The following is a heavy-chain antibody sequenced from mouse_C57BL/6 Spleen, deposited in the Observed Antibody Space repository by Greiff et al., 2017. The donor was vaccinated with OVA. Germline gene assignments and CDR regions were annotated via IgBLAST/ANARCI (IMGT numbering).Heavy chain of an antibody. CDR2: ISDGGSYT. V-gene: IGHV5-4*01. Sequence: EVKLMESGGGLVKPGGSLKLSCAASGFTFSSYAMSWVRQTPEKRLEWVATISDGGSYTYYPDNVKGRFTISRDNAKNNLYLQMSHLKSEDTAMYYCARDGGTPWFAYWGQGTLVTVSA. J-gene: IGHJ3*01. D-gene: IGHD2-14*01. CDR1: GFTFSSYA. CDR3: ARDGGTPWFAY.